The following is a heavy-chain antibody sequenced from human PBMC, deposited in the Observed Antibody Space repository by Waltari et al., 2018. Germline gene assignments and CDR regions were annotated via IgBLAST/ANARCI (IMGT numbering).Heavy chain of an antibody. CDR2: IPYDGTNE. J-gene: IGHJ4*02. CDR1: GFSFSTYG. Sequence: QVQLVESGGGVVQPGKSLRLSCAASGFSFSTYGMHWVRQAPGNGLDWVAVIPYDGTNEYYADSVKCRFTNFGDHSKNMQYLQMNSLRSEDTAVYYCAKAKATESSYGYFDSWGQGIMVSVSS. CDR3: AKAKATESSYGYFDS. D-gene: IGHD5-18*01. V-gene: IGHV3-30*18.